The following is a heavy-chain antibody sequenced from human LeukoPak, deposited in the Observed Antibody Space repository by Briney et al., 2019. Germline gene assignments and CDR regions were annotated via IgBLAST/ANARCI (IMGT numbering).Heavy chain of an antibody. CDR3: ARYYYDSSGYYGAGGY. J-gene: IGHJ4*02. CDR2: ITPIFGTA. V-gene: IGHV1-69*13. CDR1: GGTFSSYA. D-gene: IGHD3-22*01. Sequence: SVKVSCKASGGTFSSYAISWVRQAPGQGLEWMGGITPIFGTANYAQKFQGRVTITADESTSTAYMELSSLRSEDTAVYYCARYYYDSSGYYGAGGYWGQGTLVTVSS.